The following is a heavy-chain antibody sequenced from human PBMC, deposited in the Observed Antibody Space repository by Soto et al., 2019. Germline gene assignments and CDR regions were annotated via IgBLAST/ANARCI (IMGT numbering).Heavy chain of an antibody. CDR3: ASGIQLWLRRINNGYSG. D-gene: IGHD5-18*01. V-gene: IGHV1-69*12. CDR2: IIPMFGTA. Sequence: QVQLVQSGAEVKKPESSVKVSCKAPGVTFSTYAISLVRQAPGQGLEWMGVIIPMFGTANYAQRFQDRVTITADESTNTVYMELSSLRSEDTAVYFCASGIQLWLRRINNGYSGWGQGSLVTVSS. CDR1: GVTFSTYA. J-gene: IGHJ4*02.